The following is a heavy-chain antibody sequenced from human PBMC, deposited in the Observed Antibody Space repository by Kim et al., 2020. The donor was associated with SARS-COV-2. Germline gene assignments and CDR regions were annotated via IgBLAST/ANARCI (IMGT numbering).Heavy chain of an antibody. D-gene: IGHD6-13*01. CDR3: ARGGGEWTAAAGTSDY. Sequence: SETLSLTCTVSGGSISSGGYYWSWIRQHPGKGLEWIGYIYYSGSTYYNPSLKSRVTISVDTSKNQFSLKLSSVTAADTAVYYCARGGGEWTAAAGTSDYWGQGTLVTVSS. CDR2: IYYSGST. V-gene: IGHV4-31*03. J-gene: IGHJ4*02. CDR1: GGSISSGGYY.